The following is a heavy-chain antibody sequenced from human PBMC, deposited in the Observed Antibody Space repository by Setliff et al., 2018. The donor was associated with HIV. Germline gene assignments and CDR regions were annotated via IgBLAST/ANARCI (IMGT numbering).Heavy chain of an antibody. J-gene: IGHJ4*02. CDR1: GGSFSAYH. Sequence: PSETLSLTCAVYGGSFSAYHWSWIRQTPGKGLEWLGEINHSGSTAYNLALESRVSMSIDTSKNQFSLKLSSVTAADTAVYFCARGGGFWSGQLDYWGQGTLVTVSS. CDR3: ARGGGFWSGQLDY. D-gene: IGHD3-3*01. CDR2: INHSGST. V-gene: IGHV4-34*01.